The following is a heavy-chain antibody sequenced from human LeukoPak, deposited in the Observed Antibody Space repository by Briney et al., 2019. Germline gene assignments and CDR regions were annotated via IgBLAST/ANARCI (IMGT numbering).Heavy chain of an antibody. Sequence: GGSLRLSCAASGFTFSSYSMNWVREAPGKGLEWVSSISSSSSYIYYADSVKGRFTISRDNAKNSLYLQMNSLRAEDTAVYYCAREGGDIVAIPFGYWGQGTLVTVSS. D-gene: IGHD5-12*01. CDR1: GFTFSSYS. CDR3: AREGGDIVAIPFGY. V-gene: IGHV3-21*01. J-gene: IGHJ4*02. CDR2: ISSSSSYI.